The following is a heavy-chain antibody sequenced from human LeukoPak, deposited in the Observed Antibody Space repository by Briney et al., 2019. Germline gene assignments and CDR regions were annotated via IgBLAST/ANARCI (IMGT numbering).Heavy chain of an antibody. CDR3: ARNTSGFKLGDAFDI. D-gene: IGHD3-22*01. CDR2: ISGSAYST. Sequence: PGGSLRLSCAASGFTFSSYAMTWVRQAPGKGLEWISAISGSAYSTSYADSVKGRLTISRDNSKNTLYLQMNSLRAEDTAIYYCARNTSGFKLGDAFDIWGQGTMVTVSS. CDR1: GFTFSSYA. J-gene: IGHJ3*02. V-gene: IGHV3-23*01.